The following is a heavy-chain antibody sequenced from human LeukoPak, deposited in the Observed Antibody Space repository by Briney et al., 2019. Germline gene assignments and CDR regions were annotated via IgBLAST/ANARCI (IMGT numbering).Heavy chain of an antibody. CDR2: ISGSGGST. CDR1: GFTFSSNA. J-gene: IGHJ4*02. D-gene: IGHD3-9*01. CDR3: AKDLFDWLLFVSDY. Sequence: AGSLRLSCAVSGFTFSSNAMSWVRQAPGKGLEWVSAISGSGGSTYYADSVKGRFTISRDNSKNTLYLQMNSLRAEDTAVYYCAKDLFDWLLFVSDYWGQGTLVTVSS. V-gene: IGHV3-23*01.